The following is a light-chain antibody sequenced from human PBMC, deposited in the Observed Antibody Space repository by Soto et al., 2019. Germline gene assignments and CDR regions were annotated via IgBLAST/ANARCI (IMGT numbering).Light chain of an antibody. CDR2: EVS. V-gene: IGLV2-14*03. Sequence: QSALTQPASVYGSPGQSITISCTRTSSDVGAYDYVSWYQQHPDKAPKLMIYEVSNRPSGVSNRFSGSKSVNTATLTISGLQADDEADYYCSSYTSSSTRVFGTGTKVTVL. CDR3: SSYTSSSTRV. J-gene: IGLJ1*01. CDR1: SSDVGAYDY.